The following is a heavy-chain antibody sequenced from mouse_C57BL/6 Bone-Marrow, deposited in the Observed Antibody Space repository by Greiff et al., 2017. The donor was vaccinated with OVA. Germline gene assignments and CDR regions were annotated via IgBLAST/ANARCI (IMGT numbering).Heavy chain of an antibody. CDR2: IDPENGDT. Sequence: EVQLQQSGAELVRPGASVKLSCTASGFNIKDDYMHWVKQRPEQGLEWIGWIDPENGDTEYASKFQGKATITADTSSNTAYLQLSSLTSEDTAVYYCTTSTNGAMDYWGQGTSVTVSS. J-gene: IGHJ4*01. V-gene: IGHV14-4*01. CDR1: GFNIKDDY. D-gene: IGHD1-1*01. CDR3: TTSTNGAMDY.